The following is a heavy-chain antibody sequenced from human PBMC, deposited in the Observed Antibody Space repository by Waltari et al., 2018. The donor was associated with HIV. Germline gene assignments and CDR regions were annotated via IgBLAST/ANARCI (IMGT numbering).Heavy chain of an antibody. V-gene: IGHV3-30*04. Sequence: QVQLVESGGGVVQPGRSLRLSCAASGLTFSSYAMHWVRQAPGRGLEWGASISSDGGNQSYADSVTGRFTIARDNSKNTRYLQMSSLRAEDTAVYYCARDWGSLRDDYYYYGMDVWCQGTTVTVSS. CDR3: ARDWGSLRDDYYYYGMDV. D-gene: IGHD3-16*01. CDR2: ISSDGGNQ. CDR1: GLTFSSYA. J-gene: IGHJ6*02.